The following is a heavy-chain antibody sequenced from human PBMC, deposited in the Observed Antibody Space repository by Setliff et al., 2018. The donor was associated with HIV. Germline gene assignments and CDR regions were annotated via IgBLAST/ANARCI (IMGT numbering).Heavy chain of an antibody. CDR3: ARAPFTSGHYGAEY. V-gene: IGHV1-46*01. Sequence: ASVKVSCKASGYTLTDHYIHWVRQAPGQGLEWMGRINPRDGSTGYAQRFQGRVTMTRDTSRGTVYMELRSLRSEDTAVYCCARAPFTSGHYGAEYWGQGTLVTVSS. CDR1: GYTLTDHY. D-gene: IGHD3-10*01. CDR2: INPRDGST. J-gene: IGHJ4*02.